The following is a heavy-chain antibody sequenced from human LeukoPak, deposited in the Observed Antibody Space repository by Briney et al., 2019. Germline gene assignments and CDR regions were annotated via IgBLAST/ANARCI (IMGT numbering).Heavy chain of an antibody. J-gene: IGHJ6*03. V-gene: IGHV4-30-2*01. D-gene: IGHD3-3*01. CDR3: ARGYTYDFWNGFDYYYYMDV. Sequence: PSETLSLTCTVSGGSISSGGYYWSWIRQPPGKGLEWIGYIYHSGSTYYNPSLKSRVTISVDRSKNQFSLKLSSVTAADTAVYYCARGYTYDFWNGFDYYYYMDVWGKGITVTVSS. CDR2: IYHSGST. CDR1: GGSISSGGYY.